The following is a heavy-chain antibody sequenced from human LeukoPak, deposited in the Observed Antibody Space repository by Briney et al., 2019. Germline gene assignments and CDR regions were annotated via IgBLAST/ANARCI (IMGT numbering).Heavy chain of an antibody. V-gene: IGHV4-61*02. CDR1: GGFISSGSYY. CDR2: IYTSGST. Sequence: SQTLSLTCTVSGGFISSGSYYWSWIRQPAGKGLEWIGRIYTSGSTNYNPSLKSRVTISVDTSKNQFSLKLSSVTAADTAVYYCARDRHGTTVTGYNWFDPWGQGTLVTVSS. CDR3: ARDRHGTTVTGYNWFDP. D-gene: IGHD4-17*01. J-gene: IGHJ5*02.